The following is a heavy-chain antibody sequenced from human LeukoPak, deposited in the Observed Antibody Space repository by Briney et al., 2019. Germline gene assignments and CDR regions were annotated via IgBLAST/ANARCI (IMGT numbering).Heavy chain of an antibody. J-gene: IGHJ4*02. CDR2: ISASGSDF. V-gene: IGHV5-51*01. D-gene: IGHD2-8*02. Sequence: GESLKISCKGSGYSFTGYWIGWVRQMPGKGLEWMGLISASGSDFRNSPSFEGQVTISVDKSINTAYLQWSRLRASDTAIYYCARRPSVTGAPFDYWGQGTLVTVSS. CDR3: ARRPSVTGAPFDY. CDR1: GYSFTGYW.